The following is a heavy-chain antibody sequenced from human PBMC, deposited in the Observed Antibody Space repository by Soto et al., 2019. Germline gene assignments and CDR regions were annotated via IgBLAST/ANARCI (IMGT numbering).Heavy chain of an antibody. Sequence: GGSLRLSCAASGFTFSDYYMSWTRQAPGKGLEWISSISGSGGTIHHADSVKGRFTISRDNAKNSLYLQMNSLRAEDTAVYYCARSSGYYNVEYFHYWGQGTLVTVSS. CDR2: ISGSGGTI. V-gene: IGHV3-11*01. CDR1: GFTFSDYY. D-gene: IGHD3-22*01. J-gene: IGHJ4*02. CDR3: ARSSGYYNVEYFHY.